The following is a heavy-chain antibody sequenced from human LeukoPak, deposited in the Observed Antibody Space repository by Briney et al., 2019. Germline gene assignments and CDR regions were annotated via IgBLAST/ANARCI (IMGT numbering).Heavy chain of an antibody. CDR1: GFTFSSYS. CDR2: ISSSSSTI. Sequence: HPGGSLRLSCAASGFTFSSYSMNWVRQAPGKGLEWVSYISSSSSTIYYADSVKGRFTISRDNAKNSLYLQMNSLRAEDTAVYYCAREIQQQLVPRGAFDIWGQGTMVTVSS. J-gene: IGHJ3*02. V-gene: IGHV3-48*01. D-gene: IGHD6-13*01. CDR3: AREIQQQLVPRGAFDI.